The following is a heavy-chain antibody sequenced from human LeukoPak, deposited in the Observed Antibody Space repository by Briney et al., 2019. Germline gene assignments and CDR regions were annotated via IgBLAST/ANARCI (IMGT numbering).Heavy chain of an antibody. J-gene: IGHJ6*02. CDR1: GGSISSYF. CDR3: ARQGPKGYYYGMDV. CDR2: IYYSGST. V-gene: IGHV4-59*08. Sequence: SETLSLTCTVSGGSISSYFWSWIRQPPGKGLEWIGYIYYSGSTNYNPSLKGRVTISVDTSRNQLSLKLSSVTAADTAVYYCARQGPKGYYYGMDVWGQGTTVTVSS.